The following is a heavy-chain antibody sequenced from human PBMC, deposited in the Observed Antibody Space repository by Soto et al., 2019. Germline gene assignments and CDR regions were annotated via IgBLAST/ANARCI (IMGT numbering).Heavy chain of an antibody. CDR3: AERRGMGATGAFDI. J-gene: IGHJ3*02. CDR2: ISGSGDST. Sequence: GGSLRLSCVASGFTFRTYGMTWVRQAPGQGLEWVSIISGSGDSTLYADSVKGRFTVYRDNSKNTVYLLMSSLRAEDTAVYYCAERRGMGATGAFDIWGRGTMVTVSS. V-gene: IGHV3-23*01. CDR1: GFTFRTYG. D-gene: IGHD1-26*01.